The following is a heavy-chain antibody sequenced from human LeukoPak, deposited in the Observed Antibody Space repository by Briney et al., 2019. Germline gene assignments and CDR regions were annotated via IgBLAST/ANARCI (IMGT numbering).Heavy chain of an antibody. CDR1: GFTFSNAW. D-gene: IGHD6-13*01. J-gene: IGHJ4*02. V-gene: IGHV3-15*01. Sequence: GGSLRLSCTASGFTFSNAWMSWVRQAPGKGLEWVGRIKSKTDGGTPDYAAPVKGRFTISRDDSKNTLYLQMNSLKTEDTAVYYCTGVSRSSWYDYWGQGTLVTVSS. CDR2: IKSKTDGGTP. CDR3: TGVSRSSWYDY.